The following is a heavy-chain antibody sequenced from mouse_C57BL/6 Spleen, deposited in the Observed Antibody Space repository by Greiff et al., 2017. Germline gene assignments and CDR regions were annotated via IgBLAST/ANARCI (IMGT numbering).Heavy chain of an antibody. D-gene: IGHD1-1*01. Sequence: QVQLKQSGPGLVQPSQSLSITCTVSGFSLTSYGVHWVRQSPGKGLEWLGVIWSGGSTDYNAAFISRLSISKDNSKSQVFFKMNSLQADDTAIYYCARISYYYGSSAGAMDYWGQGTSVTVSS. J-gene: IGHJ4*01. CDR1: GFSLTSYG. V-gene: IGHV2-2*01. CDR3: ARISYYYGSSAGAMDY. CDR2: IWSGGST.